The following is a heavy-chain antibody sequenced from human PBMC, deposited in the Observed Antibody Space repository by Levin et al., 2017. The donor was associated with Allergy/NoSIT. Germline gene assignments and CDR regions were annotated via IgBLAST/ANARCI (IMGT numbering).Heavy chain of an antibody. V-gene: IGHV3-30-3*01. D-gene: IGHD3-10*01. CDR3: ATTYGSGAFDI. Sequence: LSLTCAASGFTFSTYSMHWVRQAPGKGLEWVALISNDGSSKYYADSVKGRFTISRDNSKNMLYLQMNSLRAEDTAVYYCATTYGSGAFDIWGQGTMVTVSS. CDR2: ISNDGSSK. CDR1: GFTFSTYS. J-gene: IGHJ3*02.